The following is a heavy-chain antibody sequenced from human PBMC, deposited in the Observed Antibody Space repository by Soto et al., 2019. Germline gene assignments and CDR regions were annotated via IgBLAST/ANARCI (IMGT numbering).Heavy chain of an antibody. V-gene: IGHV4-4*02. D-gene: IGHD3-9*01. J-gene: IGHJ5*02. CDR1: GGSISSSNW. CDR3: ARSNILTGYYRGTGGFDP. CDR2: IYHSGST. Sequence: SETLSLTCAVSGGSISSSNWWSWVREPPGKGLERIGEIYHSGSTNYNPSLKSRVTISVDKSKNQFSLKLSSVTAADTAVYYCARSNILTGYYRGTGGFDPWGQGTLVTVSS.